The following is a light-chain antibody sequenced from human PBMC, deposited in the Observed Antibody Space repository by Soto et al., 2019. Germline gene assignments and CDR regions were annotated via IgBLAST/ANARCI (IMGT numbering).Light chain of an antibody. J-gene: IGLJ1*01. V-gene: IGLV2-23*01. CDR2: EGS. CDR3: CSYAGSSTLYV. Sequence: QSALTQPASVSGSPGHSITISCTGTNSDVGSYNLVSWYQQHPGKAPKLMIYEGSKRPSGVSNRFSGSKSGNTASLTISGLQAEDEADYYCCSYAGSSTLYVFGTGTKVTV. CDR1: NSDVGSYNL.